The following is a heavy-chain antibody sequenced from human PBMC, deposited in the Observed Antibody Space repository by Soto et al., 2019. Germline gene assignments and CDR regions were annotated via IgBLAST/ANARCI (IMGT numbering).Heavy chain of an antibody. V-gene: IGHV1-2*02. J-gene: IGHJ4*02. D-gene: IGHD2-21*02. CDR3: ARQLAYCGGDCYTEPIDY. Sequence: QAQLVQSGAEVKKPGASVKVSCKTSGYTFTAYYILWVRQAPGQGLEWVGWINPKTGDTKYAQKFQGRVTMTGDTSITTAYMELGRLRSDDTAVYYCARQLAYCGGDCYTEPIDYWGQGTLVTVSS. CDR1: GYTFTAYY. CDR2: INPKTGDT.